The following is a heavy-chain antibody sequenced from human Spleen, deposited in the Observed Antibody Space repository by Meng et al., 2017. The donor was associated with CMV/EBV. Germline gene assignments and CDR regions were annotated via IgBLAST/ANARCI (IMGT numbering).Heavy chain of an antibody. Sequence: GGSLRLSCAASGFTFSTYNMNWVRQAPGKGLEWVSSISSSSSYIYYTDSVKGRFTISRDDAKNSLYLQMNSLIAEDTAVYYCVRRFGPAAIYGMDVWGQGTPVTVSS. CDR1: GFTFSTYN. V-gene: IGHV3-21*01. CDR2: ISSSSSYI. D-gene: IGHD2-2*01. CDR3: VRRFGPAAIYGMDV. J-gene: IGHJ6*02.